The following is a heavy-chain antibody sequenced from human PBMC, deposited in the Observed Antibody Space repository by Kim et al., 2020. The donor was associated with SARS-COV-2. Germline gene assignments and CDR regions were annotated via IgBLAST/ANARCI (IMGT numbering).Heavy chain of an antibody. CDR1: GDSINSNSHS. V-gene: IGHV4-39*01. J-gene: IGHJ4*02. CDR3: VGLAVVGWATHEY. CDR2: IFFHGTT. Sequence: SETLSLTCTVSGDSINSNSHSWGWIRQSPGKGLEWLGTIFFHGTTSSNPSIMGRITLSVGTSESRFSLHLSSVTASDPAMYYCVGLAVVGWATHEYWGQGALVTVAS. D-gene: IGHD5-12*01.